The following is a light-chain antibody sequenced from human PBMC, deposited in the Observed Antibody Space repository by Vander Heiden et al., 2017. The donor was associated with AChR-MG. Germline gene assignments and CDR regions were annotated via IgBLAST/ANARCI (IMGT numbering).Light chain of an antibody. Sequence: QSALTQPPSASGSPGQSVTISCPGTSRDVGGYNYVSWYQQHPGKAPNLMIYEVSKRPSGVPDRFSGSKSGNTASLTVSGLQAEDEADYYCSSYAGSNNLVFGGGTKLTVL. CDR2: EVS. CDR3: SSYAGSNNLV. CDR1: SRDVGGYNY. J-gene: IGLJ3*02. V-gene: IGLV2-8*01.